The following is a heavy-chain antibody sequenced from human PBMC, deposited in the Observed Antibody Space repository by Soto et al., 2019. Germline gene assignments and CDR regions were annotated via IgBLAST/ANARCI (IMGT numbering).Heavy chain of an antibody. V-gene: IGHV4-61*01. J-gene: IGHJ6*01. CDR3: PRDDYDSRIYGMDV. CDR2: IYYSGST. CDR1: VFSVIIGSYY. D-gene: IGHD3-22*01. Sequence: SSTXSLTGTVCVFSVIIGSYYVSWIRQPPGKGLEWIGYIYYSGSTNYNPSLKSRVTISVDTSKNQFSLKLSSVTAADTAVYYCPRDDYDSRIYGMDVWGQGTTVTV.